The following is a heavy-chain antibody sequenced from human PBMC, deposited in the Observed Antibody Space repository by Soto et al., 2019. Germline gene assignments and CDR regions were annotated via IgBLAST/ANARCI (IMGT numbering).Heavy chain of an antibody. Sequence: QVQLVQSGAEVKKPGSSVKVSCKASGGTLNSYTINWVRQAPGQGLEWMGRIIPILETTNYAQNFQGRVTISADKSTGTVYMELTSLRSEDTAVYYCARARGYSAYGPTYVYYGMDVWGPGTTVTVSS. J-gene: IGHJ6*02. V-gene: IGHV1-69*08. CDR3: ARARGYSAYGPTYVYYGMDV. CDR1: GGTLNSYT. D-gene: IGHD5-12*01. CDR2: IIPILETT.